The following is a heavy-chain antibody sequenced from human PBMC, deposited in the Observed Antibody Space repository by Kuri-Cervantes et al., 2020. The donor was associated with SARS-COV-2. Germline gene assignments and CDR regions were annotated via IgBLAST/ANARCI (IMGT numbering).Heavy chain of an antibody. Sequence: GGSLRLSCKGSGYGFTSYWIGWVRQMPGKGLEWMGIIYPGDSDTRYSPSFQGQVTISADKSISTAYLQWSSLKASDTAMYYCARRCSGGSCYGDFDYWGQGTLVTVSS. CDR2: IYPGDSDT. CDR1: GYGFTSYW. D-gene: IGHD2-15*01. CDR3: ARRCSGGSCYGDFDY. J-gene: IGHJ4*02. V-gene: IGHV5-51*01.